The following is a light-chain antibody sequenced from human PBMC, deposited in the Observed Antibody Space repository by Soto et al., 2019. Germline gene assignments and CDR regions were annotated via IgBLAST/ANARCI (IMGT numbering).Light chain of an antibody. CDR3: QQRGTWPPI. Sequence: EIVLTQSPATLSLSPGESATLSCTTNQSVDAYFAWYQQKRGLAPRLLIYDASNRAIGIPARFSGRGSETDFSLTISSLEPEDFAIYFCQQRGTWPPIFGRGTRLEI. V-gene: IGKV3-11*01. CDR1: QSVDAY. J-gene: IGKJ5*01. CDR2: DAS.